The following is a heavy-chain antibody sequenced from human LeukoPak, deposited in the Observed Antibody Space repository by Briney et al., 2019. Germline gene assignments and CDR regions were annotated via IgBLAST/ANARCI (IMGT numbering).Heavy chain of an antibody. CDR1: GFIFGRDS. J-gene: IGHJ5*02. Sequence: GGSLTLSCAASGFIFGRDSMNWVRQAPGRGLEWISYISRDSDIRYYADSVRGRFHISRDNARNSLYLQMNSLRADDTAMYYCVRDNPRCCGVVSANIDDLWGQGTLVTVSS. D-gene: IGHD2-21*02. CDR2: ISRDSDIR. CDR3: VRDNPRCCGVVSANIDDL. V-gene: IGHV3-48*01.